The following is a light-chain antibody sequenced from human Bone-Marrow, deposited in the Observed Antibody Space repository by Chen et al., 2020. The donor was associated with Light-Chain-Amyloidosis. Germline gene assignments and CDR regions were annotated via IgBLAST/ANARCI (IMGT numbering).Light chain of an antibody. CDR2: EDN. Sequence: NFMLTQPHSVSESPGKTVTISCTRSSGTIASNYVHWYQQRPGGAPIIVIYEDNQRPSGVPDPFCGSLDGSSSAASRSIAELKHGGEENLYCQSWGHSCAGVFPGVSKLTGL. CDR1: SGTIASNY. CDR3: QSWGHSCAGV. V-gene: IGLV6-57*04. J-gene: IGLJ3*02.